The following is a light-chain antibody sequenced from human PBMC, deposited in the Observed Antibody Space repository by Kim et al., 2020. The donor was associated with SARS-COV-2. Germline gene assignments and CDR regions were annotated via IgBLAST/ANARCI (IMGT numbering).Light chain of an antibody. CDR2: DVT. J-gene: IGLJ7*01. V-gene: IGLV2-14*03. CDR1: SSDVGTYDY. Sequence: QSALTKPASVSGSPGQSITISCTGTSSDVGTYDYVSWYQHHPGNAPKLLIYDVTKRPSGVSSRFPGSKSGNTASLTISGLQADDEADYHCLSYAGGGAYVTLGGGTQLSVL. CDR3: LSYAGGGAYVT.